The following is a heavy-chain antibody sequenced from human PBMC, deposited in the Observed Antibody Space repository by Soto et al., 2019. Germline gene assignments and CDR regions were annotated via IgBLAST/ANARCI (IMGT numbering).Heavy chain of an antibody. CDR1: GYTFTSYG. CDR2: ISAYNGNT. V-gene: IGHV1-18*01. J-gene: IGHJ6*02. Sequence: GASVKVSCKASGYTFTSYGISWVRQAPGQGLEWMGWISAYNGNTNYAQKLQGRVTMTTDTSTSTAYMELRSLRSDDTAVYYCGVVITRGLDDYYGMDVWGQGTTVTVSS. D-gene: IGHD3-22*01. CDR3: GVVITRGLDDYYGMDV.